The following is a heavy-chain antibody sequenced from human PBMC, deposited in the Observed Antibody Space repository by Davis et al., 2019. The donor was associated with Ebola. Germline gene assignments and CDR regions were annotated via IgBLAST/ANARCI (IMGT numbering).Heavy chain of an antibody. D-gene: IGHD2-15*01. Sequence: SQTLSLTCAVYGGSFSGYYWSWIRQPPGKGLEWIGEINHSGSTNYNPSLKSRVTISVDTSKNQFSLKLSSVTAADTAVYYCAREYCSGGSCYSHYYYGMDVWGQGTTVTVSS. J-gene: IGHJ6*02. V-gene: IGHV4-34*01. CDR3: AREYCSGGSCYSHYYYGMDV. CDR2: INHSGST. CDR1: GGSFSGYY.